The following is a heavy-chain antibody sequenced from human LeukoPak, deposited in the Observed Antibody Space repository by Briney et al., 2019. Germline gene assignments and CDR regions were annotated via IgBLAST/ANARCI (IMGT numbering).Heavy chain of an antibody. V-gene: IGHV3-43D*03. CDR2: ISWDGGST. J-gene: IGHJ3*02. D-gene: IGHD1-26*01. CDR1: GFTFDDYA. Sequence: GGSLRLSCAASGFTFDDYAMHWVRQAPGKGLEWVSLISWDGGSTYYADSVKGRLTISRDNSKNSLYLQMNSLKTEDTAVYYCTRASYSGTYLRGVDAFDIWGQGTMVTVSS. CDR3: TRASYSGTYLRGVDAFDI.